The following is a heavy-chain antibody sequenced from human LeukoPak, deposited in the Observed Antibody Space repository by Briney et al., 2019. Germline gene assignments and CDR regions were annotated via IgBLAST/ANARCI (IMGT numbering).Heavy chain of an antibody. CDR2: ISSSGSPT. Sequence: GGSLRLSCVGSGFTFSDYYMSWIRQAPGKGLEWISYISSSGSPTYYADSVKGRFTISRDNAKSSLYLQMTSLRAEDTAVYYCARGSSLEPSLIDYWGQGTLVTVSS. CDR1: GFTFSDYY. CDR3: ARGSSLEPSLIDY. D-gene: IGHD1-1*01. J-gene: IGHJ4*02. V-gene: IGHV3-11*04.